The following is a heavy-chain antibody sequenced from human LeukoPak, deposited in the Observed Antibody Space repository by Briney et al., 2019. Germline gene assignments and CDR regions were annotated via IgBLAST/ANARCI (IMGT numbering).Heavy chain of an antibody. CDR3: ARDFLNRQFDY. Sequence: GGSLRLSCAASGFTFSSYAMHWVRQAPGKGLEWVSVIYVDGSTYYTDSVKGRFSISRDISKNTLYLQMNSLRAEDTAVYYCARDFLNRQFDYWGQGTLVTVSS. J-gene: IGHJ4*02. CDR1: GFTFSSYA. V-gene: IGHV3-66*01. CDR2: IYVDGST.